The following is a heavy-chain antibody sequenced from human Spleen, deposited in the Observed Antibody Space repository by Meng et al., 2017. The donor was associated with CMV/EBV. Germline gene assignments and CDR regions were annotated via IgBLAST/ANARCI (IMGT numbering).Heavy chain of an antibody. CDR2: INPNGGGT. Sequence: ASVNVSCKASGYSFISSYIHWVRQVPGQGLELMGWINPNGGGTNYAQKFQGRVTMTRDTSINTVYMELNRLRSDDTGTYYCVRDVESWGQGTLVTVSS. V-gene: IGHV1-2*02. D-gene: IGHD3-3*01. CDR1: GYSFISSY. J-gene: IGHJ5*02. CDR3: VRDVES.